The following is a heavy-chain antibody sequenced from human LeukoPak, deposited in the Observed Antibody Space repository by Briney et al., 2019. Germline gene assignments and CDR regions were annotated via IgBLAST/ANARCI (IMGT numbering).Heavy chain of an antibody. V-gene: IGHV3-30-3*01. J-gene: IGHJ4*02. CDR2: ISYDGSNK. D-gene: IGHD3-9*01. CDR1: GFTFSNYA. CDR3: ARAIYDILTGYYFDY. Sequence: GGSLRLSCVASGFTFSNYAMSWVRQAPGKGLEWVAVISYDGSNKYYADSVKGRFTISRDNSKNTLYLQMNSLRAEDTAVYYCARAIYDILTGYYFDYWGQGTLVTVSS.